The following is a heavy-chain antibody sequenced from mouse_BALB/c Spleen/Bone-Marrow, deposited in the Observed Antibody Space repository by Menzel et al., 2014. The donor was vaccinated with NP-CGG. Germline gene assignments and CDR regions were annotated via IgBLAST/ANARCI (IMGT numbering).Heavy chain of an antibody. V-gene: IGHV14-3*02. Sequence: EVQLQQSGAELVKPGASVKLSCTASGFNIKDTHMHWVKQRPEQGLEWIGRIDPANGNTKYDPKFQGKATITADTSSNTAYLQLSSLTSEDTAVYYCATLTTVVDAMDYWGQGTSVTVSS. CDR1: GFNIKDTH. CDR3: ATLTTVVDAMDY. J-gene: IGHJ4*01. D-gene: IGHD1-1*01. CDR2: IDPANGNT.